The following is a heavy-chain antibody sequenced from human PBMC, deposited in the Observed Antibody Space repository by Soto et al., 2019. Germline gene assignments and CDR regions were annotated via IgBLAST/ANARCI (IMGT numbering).Heavy chain of an antibody. V-gene: IGHV3-30*18. CDR1: GFIFNTYD. D-gene: IGHD2-2*01. J-gene: IGHJ6*02. Sequence: AAGSLRLSCAASGFIFNTYDMHWVRQAPGKGLEWVAVISYDGSNKYYADSVKGRLTISRDNSKKMLYLQMNSLRPEDTAVYYCAKGQHCSSTSCYFYYYGMDVWGQGTKVTVSS. CDR3: AKGQHCSSTSCYFYYYGMDV. CDR2: ISYDGSNK.